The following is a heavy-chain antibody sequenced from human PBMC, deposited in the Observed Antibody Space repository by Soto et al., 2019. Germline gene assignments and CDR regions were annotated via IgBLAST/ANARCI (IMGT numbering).Heavy chain of an antibody. V-gene: IGHV4-39*01. CDR2: IYYSGST. CDR3: GRGDTESYDYCMDV. CDR1: GGSISSSSYY. D-gene: IGHD3-16*01. Sequence: QLQLQESGPGLVKPSETLSLTCTVSGGSISSSSYYWGWIRQPPGKGLEWIGSIYYSGSTYYKPSLKSPVTSTLDTSKIQLSLKLSSVTAADTAVDYCGRGDTESYDYCMDVWGQGTTVTVSS. J-gene: IGHJ6*02.